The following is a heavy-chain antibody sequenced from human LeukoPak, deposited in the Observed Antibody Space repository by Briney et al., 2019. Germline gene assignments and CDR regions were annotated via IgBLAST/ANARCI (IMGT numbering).Heavy chain of an antibody. D-gene: IGHD1-26*01. J-gene: IGHJ4*02. CDR2: IIPILGIA. Sequence: SVKVSCKASGGTFSSYAISWVRQAPGQGLEWMGRIIPILGIASYAQKFQGRVTITADKSTSTAYMELSSLRSEDTAVYYCARGRVGATPVDYWGQGTLVTVSS. CDR3: ARGRVGATPVDY. CDR1: GGTFSSYA. V-gene: IGHV1-69*04.